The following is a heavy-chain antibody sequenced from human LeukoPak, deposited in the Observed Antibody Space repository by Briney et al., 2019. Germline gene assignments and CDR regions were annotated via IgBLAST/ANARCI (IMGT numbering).Heavy chain of an antibody. CDR1: GFSLNDYS. D-gene: IGHD4-17*01. V-gene: IGHV3-21*01. J-gene: IGHJ2*01. CDR3: ARDGDYGDSHVHWYFDL. Sequence: GGSLRLSCAASGFSLNDYSMNWVRQAPGKGLEWVSFISSTGSYIYYADSVKGRFTISRDNAKNSLYLQMNSLRAEDTAVYYCARDGDYGDSHVHWYFDLWGRGSLVTVSS. CDR2: ISSTGSYI.